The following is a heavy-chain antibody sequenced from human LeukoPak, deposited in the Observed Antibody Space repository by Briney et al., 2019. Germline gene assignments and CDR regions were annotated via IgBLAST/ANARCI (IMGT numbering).Heavy chain of an antibody. J-gene: IGHJ3*02. CDR1: GFTFSSYS. V-gene: IGHV3-48*01. D-gene: IGHD5-12*01. Sequence: HPGGSLRLSCAASGFTFSSYSMNWVRQAPGKGVEWISYISRSTTPIYYADSLKGRFTISRDNAKNLLYLQMNSLRAEDTAVYYCARDRSIGYDGFGAAFDIWGQGTMVTVSS. CDR2: ISRSTTPI. CDR3: ARDRSIGYDGFGAAFDI.